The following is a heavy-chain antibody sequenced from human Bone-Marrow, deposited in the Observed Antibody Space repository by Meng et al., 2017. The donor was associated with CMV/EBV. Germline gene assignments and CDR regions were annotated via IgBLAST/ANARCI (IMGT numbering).Heavy chain of an antibody. CDR3: ARTFDRTARLGSYYYYGMDV. V-gene: IGHV1-2*02. CDR2: INPNSGGT. J-gene: IGHJ6*02. D-gene: IGHD6-6*01. Sequence: ASVKVSCKASGYTFTDYYIHWVRQAPGQGLEWMGWINPNSGGTNYAQKFQGRVTMTRDTSISTAYMELSRLRSDDTAVYYCARTFDRTARLGSYYYYGMDVWGQGTTVTVSS. CDR1: GYTFTDYY.